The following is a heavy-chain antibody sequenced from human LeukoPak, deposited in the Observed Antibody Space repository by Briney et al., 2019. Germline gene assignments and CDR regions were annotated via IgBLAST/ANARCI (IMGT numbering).Heavy chain of an antibody. J-gene: IGHJ4*02. CDR1: GYTFTGYY. CDR2: INPSSGGT. D-gene: IGHD3-10*01. V-gene: IGHV1-2*06. CDR3: ARTRITMVRGVHYFDY. Sequence: ASVKVSCKASGYTFTGYYMHWVRQAPEQGLEWMGRINPSSGGTNYAQKFQGRVTMTRDTSISTAYMELSRLRSDDTAVYYCARTRITMVRGVHYFDYWGQGTLVTVSS.